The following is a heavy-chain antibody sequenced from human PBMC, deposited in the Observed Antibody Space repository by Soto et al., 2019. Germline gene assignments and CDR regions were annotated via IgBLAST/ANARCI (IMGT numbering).Heavy chain of an antibody. Sequence: GGSLRLSCAASGFTFSSYGMHWVRQAPGKGLEWVAVISYDGSNKYYADSVKGRFTISRDNSKNTLYLQMNSLRAEDTAVYYCAKDPTGGIAAAGYYYYGMDVWGQGTTVTVSS. CDR2: ISYDGSNK. D-gene: IGHD6-13*01. J-gene: IGHJ6*02. CDR3: AKDPTGGIAAAGYYYYGMDV. V-gene: IGHV3-30*18. CDR1: GFTFSSYG.